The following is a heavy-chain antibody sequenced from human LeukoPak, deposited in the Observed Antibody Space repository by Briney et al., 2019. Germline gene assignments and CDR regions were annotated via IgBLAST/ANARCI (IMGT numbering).Heavy chain of an antibody. D-gene: IGHD5-24*01. CDR1: GYTFTSYA. J-gene: IGHJ4*02. CDR2: INAGNGNT. Sequence: ASVKVSCKASGYTFTSYAMHWVRQAPGQRLEWMGWINAGNGNTKYSRKFQGRVTITRDTSASTAYMELSSLRSEDTAVYYCARGDGYNYPFDYWGQGTLVTVSS. CDR3: ARGDGYNYPFDY. V-gene: IGHV1-3*01.